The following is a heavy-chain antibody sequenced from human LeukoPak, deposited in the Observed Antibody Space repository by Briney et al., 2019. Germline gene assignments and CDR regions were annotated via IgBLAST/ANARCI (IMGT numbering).Heavy chain of an antibody. CDR2: ISGGGGST. CDR1: GFTFSSYA. CDR3: AKAPDTAMDFTFDY. J-gene: IGHJ4*02. Sequence: GGSLRLSCAASGFTFSSYAMSWVSQAPGKGLEWVSAISGGGGSTYYADSVKGRFTISRDNSKNTLYLQMNSLRAEDTAVYYCAKAPDTAMDFTFDYWGQGTLVTASS. D-gene: IGHD5-18*01. V-gene: IGHV3-23*01.